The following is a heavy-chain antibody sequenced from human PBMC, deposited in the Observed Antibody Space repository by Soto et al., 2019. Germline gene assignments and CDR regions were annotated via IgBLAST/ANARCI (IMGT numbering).Heavy chain of an antibody. Sequence: PGGSLRLSCAASGFTFSTYWMHWVRQAPGKGPVWVSRINSDGNSTSYADSVKGRFTISRDNAKNTLYLQMNSLRAEDTAVYYCARGSNHFDYWGQGTLVTVSS. CDR3: ARGSNHFDY. CDR1: GFTFSTYW. D-gene: IGHD4-4*01. CDR2: INSDGNST. V-gene: IGHV3-74*01. J-gene: IGHJ4*02.